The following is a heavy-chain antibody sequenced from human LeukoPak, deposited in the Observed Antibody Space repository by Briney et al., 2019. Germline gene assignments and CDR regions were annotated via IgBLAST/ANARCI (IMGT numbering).Heavy chain of an antibody. D-gene: IGHD6-13*01. J-gene: IGHJ4*02. CDR1: GGSISSSSYY. CDR2: IYYSGST. V-gene: IGHV4-39*01. Sequence: SETLSLTCTVSGGSISSSSYYWGWIRQPPGKGLEWIGGIYYSGSTYYNPSLKSRVTISVDTSKNQFSLKLSSVTAADTAVYYCARHLMAAAGTPVDYWGQGTLVTVSS. CDR3: ARHLMAAAGTPVDY.